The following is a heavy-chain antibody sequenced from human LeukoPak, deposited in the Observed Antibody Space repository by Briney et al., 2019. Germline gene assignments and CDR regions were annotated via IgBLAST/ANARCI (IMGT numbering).Heavy chain of an antibody. CDR2: INSSGTYV. Sequence: GGSLRLSCAASGFTFTSYSMNWVRQAPGKGLEWVSYINSSGTYVYYADSVKGRFTISRDNAKNSLYLQMNSLSAEDTAVYYCTRGVGGYCRGGSCYGGWFDYWGQGTLVTVSS. CDR1: GFTFTSYS. J-gene: IGHJ4*02. V-gene: IGHV3-21*01. D-gene: IGHD2-15*01. CDR3: TRGVGGYCRGGSCYGGWFDY.